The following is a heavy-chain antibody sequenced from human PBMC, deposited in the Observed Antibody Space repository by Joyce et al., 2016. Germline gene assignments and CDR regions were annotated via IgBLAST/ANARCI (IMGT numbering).Heavy chain of an antibody. V-gene: IGHV4-34*02. J-gene: IGHJ4*02. Sequence: QVQLQQWGAGLLKTSETLSLTCAVYSGPFSGFFWSWVRQPPGKGLDWIGDITNSGATHYNPSLKSRLTMSVDTSRKEFSLKLSSVTVADTAIYYCARSQWLAPLMYWGQGTPVTVSS. D-gene: IGHD6-19*01. CDR3: ARSQWLAPLMY. CDR2: ITNSGAT. CDR1: SGPFSGFF.